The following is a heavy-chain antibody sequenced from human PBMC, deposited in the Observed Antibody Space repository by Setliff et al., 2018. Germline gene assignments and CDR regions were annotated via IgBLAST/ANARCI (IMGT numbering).Heavy chain of an antibody. J-gene: IGHJ4*01. V-gene: IGHV1-18*01. D-gene: IGHD2-8*01. CDR3: LRLVRYCSRTACQRTSGDEV. CDR2: ISAYTGNT. CDR1: GYTFSNYG. Sequence: ASVKVSCKASGYTFSNYGITWVRQAPGQGLEWMGWISAYTGNTKFAQKFQGRVTMTTDKSTNMAYLDLRGLRLDDTAIYFCLRLVRYCSRTACQRTSGDEVWGQGTLVTVSS.